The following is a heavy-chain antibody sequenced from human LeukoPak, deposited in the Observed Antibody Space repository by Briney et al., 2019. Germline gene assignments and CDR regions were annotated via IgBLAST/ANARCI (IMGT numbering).Heavy chain of an antibody. CDR3: ARGTALTGTTKYYYYMDV. J-gene: IGHJ6*03. CDR1: GYTFTGYY. CDR2: INPNSGGT. V-gene: IGHV1-2*02. D-gene: IGHD1-7*01. Sequence: ASVKVSCKASGYTFTGYYMHRVRQAPGQGLEWMGWINPNSGGTNYAQKFQGRVTMTRDMSISTAYMELSRLRSDDTAVYYCARGTALTGTTKYYYYMDVWGKGTTVTVSS.